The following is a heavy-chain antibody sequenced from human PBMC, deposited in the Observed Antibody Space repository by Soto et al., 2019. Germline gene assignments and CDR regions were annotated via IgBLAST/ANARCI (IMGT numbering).Heavy chain of an antibody. J-gene: IGHJ4*02. Sequence: SETLSLTCAVYGGSFSGYYWSWIRQPPGKGLEWIGEINHSGSTNYNPSIKSRVTISVDTSKNQLSLKLSYVTAAYTAVYYCASALWFGELFDYWGQGTLVTVS. CDR3: ASALWFGELFDY. CDR2: INHSGST. V-gene: IGHV4-34*01. CDR1: GGSFSGYY. D-gene: IGHD3-10*01.